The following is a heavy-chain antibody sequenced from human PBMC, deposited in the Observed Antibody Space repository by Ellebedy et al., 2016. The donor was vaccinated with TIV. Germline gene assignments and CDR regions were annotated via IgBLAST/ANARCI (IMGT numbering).Heavy chain of an antibody. CDR2: INPRGGST. D-gene: IGHD6-13*01. V-gene: IGHV1-46*01. CDR3: ARDWSGGSSSAGGMDV. CDR1: GHSFTSYY. J-gene: IGHJ6*02. Sequence: AASVKVSCKASGHSFTSYYMHWVRQAPGQGLEWMGIINPRGGSTTYAQKFRGRVTMTRDTSTITVYMELSSLRSEDTAVYYCARDWSGGSSSAGGMDVWGQGTTVTVSS.